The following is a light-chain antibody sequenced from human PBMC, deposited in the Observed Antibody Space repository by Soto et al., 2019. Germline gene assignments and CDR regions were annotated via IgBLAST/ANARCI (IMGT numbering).Light chain of an antibody. CDR2: DVI. CDR3: SSYTSSRTYV. Sequence: QSALTQPASVSGSPGQSITISCTGTSSDVGAYNYVSWYQQHPGKAPKVLIYDVINRPSGVSNRFSGSKSGNTASLTISGLQAEDEADYYCSSYTSSRTYVFGTGTKLTVL. CDR1: SSDVGAYNY. J-gene: IGLJ1*01. V-gene: IGLV2-14*03.